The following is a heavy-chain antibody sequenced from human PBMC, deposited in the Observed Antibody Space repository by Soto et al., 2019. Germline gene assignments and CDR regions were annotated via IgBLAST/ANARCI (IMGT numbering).Heavy chain of an antibody. J-gene: IGHJ3*02. CDR3: AKVGPGYAFDI. D-gene: IGHD3-16*01. Sequence: GGSLRLSCVASGFSFSTYAMSWVRQPPGKGLEWVAGMSAGGAGTYYADSVEGRFTISRDNSRDTLYLQMNSLRAEDTALYYCAKVGPGYAFDIWGQGTMVTVSS. CDR1: GFSFSTYA. V-gene: IGHV3-23*01. CDR2: MSAGGAGT.